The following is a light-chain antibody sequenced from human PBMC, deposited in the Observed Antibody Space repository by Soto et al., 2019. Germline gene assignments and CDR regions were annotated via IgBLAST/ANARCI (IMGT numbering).Light chain of an antibody. CDR3: QQYKTYSGT. J-gene: IGKJ1*01. V-gene: IGKV1-5*01. CDR1: ESISSW. CDR2: DAS. Sequence: DITLTQSPSTLSASLLDRIPIXLRANESISSWLAWYQQKPGKAPKFLIYDASSLESGVPSRFSGSGSGTDFTLTISSLQPDDFATYYCQQYKTYSGTFGQGTKVDNK.